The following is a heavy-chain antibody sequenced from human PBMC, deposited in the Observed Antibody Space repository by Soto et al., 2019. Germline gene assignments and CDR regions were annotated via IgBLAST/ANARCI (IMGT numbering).Heavy chain of an antibody. D-gene: IGHD6-13*01. CDR3: ARDDSRQQLAPARYYFDY. V-gene: IGHV1-46*03. J-gene: IGHJ4*02. CDR2: INPSGGST. Sequence: QVQLVQSGAEVKKPGASVKVSCKASGYTFTSYYMHWVRQAPGQGLEWMGIINPSGGSTSYAQKFQGRVTMTRDTSPSTVYMELSSLRSEDTAVYYCARDDSRQQLAPARYYFDYWGQGTLVTVSS. CDR1: GYTFTSYY.